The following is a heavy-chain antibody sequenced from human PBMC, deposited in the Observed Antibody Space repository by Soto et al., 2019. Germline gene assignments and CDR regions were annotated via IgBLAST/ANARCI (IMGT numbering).Heavy chain of an antibody. CDR3: ARALKSVDIVVVVAATPIHSWFDP. CDR1: GGSFSGYY. D-gene: IGHD2-15*01. J-gene: IGHJ5*02. CDR2: TNHSGST. V-gene: IGHV4-34*01. Sequence: KPSETLSLTCAVYGGSFSGYYWSWIRQPPGKGLEWIGETNHSGSTNYNPSLKSRVTISVDTSKNQFSLKLSSVTAADTAVYYRARALKSVDIVVVVAATPIHSWFDPWGQGTLVTVSS.